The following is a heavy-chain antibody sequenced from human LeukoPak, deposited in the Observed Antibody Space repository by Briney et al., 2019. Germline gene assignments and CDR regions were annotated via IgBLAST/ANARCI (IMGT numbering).Heavy chain of an antibody. Sequence: SQTLSLTCTVSGGSISSGDYYWSWIRQPPGKGLEWIGYIYYSGSTCYNPSLKSRVTISVDTSKNQFSLKLSSVTAADTAVYYCASITTVTTYYYYYYMDVWGKGTTVTVSS. CDR1: GGSISSGDYY. J-gene: IGHJ6*03. CDR2: IYYSGST. CDR3: ASITTVTTYYYYYYMDV. V-gene: IGHV4-30-4*08. D-gene: IGHD4-11*01.